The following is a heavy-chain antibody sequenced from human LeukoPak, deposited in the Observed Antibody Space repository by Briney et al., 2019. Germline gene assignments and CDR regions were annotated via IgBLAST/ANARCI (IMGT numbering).Heavy chain of an antibody. CDR3: ARDDGLGTFDY. Sequence: NPSETLSLTCAVSGASFSGYYWSWIRQPPGMGLEWIGEINRSGSTYYNPSLKSRVTISVDTSKNQFSLKLSSVTAADTAVYYCARDDGLGTFDYWGQGTLVTVSS. J-gene: IGHJ4*02. CDR1: GASFSGYY. V-gene: IGHV4-34*01. D-gene: IGHD1-1*01. CDR2: INRSGST.